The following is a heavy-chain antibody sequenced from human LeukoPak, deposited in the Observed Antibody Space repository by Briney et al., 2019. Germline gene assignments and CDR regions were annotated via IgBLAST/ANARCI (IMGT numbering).Heavy chain of an antibody. CDR3: ARSFYDSSGYPNFDY. D-gene: IGHD3-22*01. Sequence: PGGSLRPSCAASGYSFSTYSMNWVRQAPGKGLEWVSFISTGSSYIYYADSVKGRFTISRDNAKKSLYLQMNSLRAEDTAVYFCARSFYDSSGYPNFDYWGQGTLVTVSS. CDR1: GYSFSTYS. J-gene: IGHJ4*02. V-gene: IGHV3-21*01. CDR2: ISTGSSYI.